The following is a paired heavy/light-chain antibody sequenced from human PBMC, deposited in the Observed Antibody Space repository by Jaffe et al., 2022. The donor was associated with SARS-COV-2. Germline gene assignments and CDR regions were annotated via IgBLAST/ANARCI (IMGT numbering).Heavy chain of an antibody. CDR2: TNNDGSGT. CDR3: ARERTTEVSRGRYYYGLDV. J-gene: IGHJ6*02. V-gene: IGHV3-74*01. D-gene: IGHD4-17*01. Sequence: EVQLVESGGGLVQPGGSLRLSCAASGFTFSSYWMHWVRQAPGKGLVWVSRTNNDGSGTSYADSVKGRFTISRDNAKNTLYLQMNSLRAGDTALYYCARERTTEVSRGRYYYGLDVWGQGTTVSVSS. CDR1: GFTFSSYW.
Light chain of an antibody. Sequence: SYELTQPLSVSVALEQTARITCGGNNIGSKNVHWYQQKSGQAPVLVIYRDTNRPSGIPERFSGSNSGNTATLTISRAQAGDEADYYCHVWDSNTVVFGGGTKLTVL. V-gene: IGLV3-9*01. J-gene: IGLJ2*01. CDR1: NIGSKN. CDR2: RDT. CDR3: HVWDSNTVV.